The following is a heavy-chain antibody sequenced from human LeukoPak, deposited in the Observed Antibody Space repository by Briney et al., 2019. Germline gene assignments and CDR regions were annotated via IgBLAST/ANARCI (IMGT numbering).Heavy chain of an antibody. Sequence: ASVKASCKASGYTFTGYYMHWVRQAPGQGLEWMGWINPNSGGTNYAQKFQGRVTMTRDTSISTAYMELSRLRSDDTAVYYCARGKAVAGTSWFDPWGQGTLVTVSS. D-gene: IGHD6-19*01. CDR2: INPNSGGT. CDR3: ARGKAVAGTSWFDP. J-gene: IGHJ5*02. CDR1: GYTFTGYY. V-gene: IGHV1-2*02.